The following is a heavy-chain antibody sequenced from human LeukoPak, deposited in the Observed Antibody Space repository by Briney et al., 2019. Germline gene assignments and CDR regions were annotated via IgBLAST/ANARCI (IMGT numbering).Heavy chain of an antibody. CDR1: GFTFSSYA. CDR2: ISGSGGST. D-gene: IGHD1-26*01. J-gene: IGHJ4*02. CDR3: ANDGSYYEHSKFDY. V-gene: IGHV3-23*01. Sequence: GGSLRLSCAASGFTFSSYAMSWVRQAPGKGLEWVSAISGSGGSTYYADSVKGRFTISRDNSKNTLYLQMNSLRAEDTAVYYCANDGSYYEHSKFDYWGQGTLVTVSS.